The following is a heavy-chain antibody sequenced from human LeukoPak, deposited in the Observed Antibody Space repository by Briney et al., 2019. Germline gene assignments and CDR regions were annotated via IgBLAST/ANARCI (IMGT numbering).Heavy chain of an antibody. Sequence: PSETLSLTCTVSGGSISSYYWSWLRQPPGKGLEWIEYIYYSGSTNYNPSLKSRVTISVDTSKNQFSLKLSSVTAADTAMYYCARVHYYDSSGMVYWGQGTLVTVSS. CDR1: GGSISSYY. CDR2: IYYSGST. CDR3: ARVHYYDSSGMVY. V-gene: IGHV4-59*01. J-gene: IGHJ4*02. D-gene: IGHD3-22*01.